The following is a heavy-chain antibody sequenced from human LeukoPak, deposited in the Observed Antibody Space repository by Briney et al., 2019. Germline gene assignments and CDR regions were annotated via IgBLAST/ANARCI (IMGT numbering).Heavy chain of an antibody. CDR1: GGSISSYY. D-gene: IGHD3-22*01. J-gene: IGHJ4*02. CDR3: AKASAMIVVVSKHFDS. Sequence: SETLSLTCTVSGGSISSYYWSWIRQPPGKGLEWFGYIYYSGSTNYNPSLKSRVTISIDTSKNQFSLRLSSVTAADTAVYYCAKASAMIVVVSKHFDSWGQGTLVTVSS. V-gene: IGHV4-59*01. CDR2: IYYSGST.